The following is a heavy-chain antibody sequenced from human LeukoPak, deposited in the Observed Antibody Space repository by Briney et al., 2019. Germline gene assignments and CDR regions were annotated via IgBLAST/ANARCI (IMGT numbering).Heavy chain of an antibody. CDR3: ARTFQLRMVWFDP. Sequence: SETLSLTCTVSGGSISSYYWSWIRQPPGKGLEWIGSIYHSGSTYYNPSLKSRVTISVDTSKNQFSLKLSSVTAADTAVYYCARTFQLRMVWFDPWGQGTLVTVSS. CDR1: GGSISSYY. CDR2: IYHSGST. D-gene: IGHD2-2*01. J-gene: IGHJ5*02. V-gene: IGHV4-59*08.